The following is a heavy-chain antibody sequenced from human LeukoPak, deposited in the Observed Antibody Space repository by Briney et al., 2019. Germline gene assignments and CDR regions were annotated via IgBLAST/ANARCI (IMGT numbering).Heavy chain of an antibody. CDR3: ARAGGGGYCSSTSCYEAGNWFDP. J-gene: IGHJ5*02. D-gene: IGHD2-2*01. CDR2: IYTSGST. V-gene: IGHV4-4*07. CDR1: GGSISSYY. Sequence: SETLSLTCTVSGGSISSYYWSWIRQPAGKGLEWIGRIYTSGSTNYNPSLKSRVTMSVDTSKNQFSLKLSSVTAADTAVYYCARAGGGGYCSSTSCYEAGNWFDPWGQGTLVTVSS.